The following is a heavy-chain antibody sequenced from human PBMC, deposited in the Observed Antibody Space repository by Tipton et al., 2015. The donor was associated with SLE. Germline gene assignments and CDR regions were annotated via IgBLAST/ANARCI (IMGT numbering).Heavy chain of an antibody. CDR3: ASIAVAGTHPFDY. V-gene: IGHV4-61*02. CDR1: GGSISSGSYY. J-gene: IGHJ4*02. D-gene: IGHD6-19*01. Sequence: TLSLTCTVSGGSISSGSYYWSWIRQPAGKGLEWIGRIYTSGSTNYNPSLKSRVTISVDTSKNQFSLKLSSVTAADAAVYYCASIAVAGTHPFDYWGQGTLVTVSS. CDR2: IYTSGST.